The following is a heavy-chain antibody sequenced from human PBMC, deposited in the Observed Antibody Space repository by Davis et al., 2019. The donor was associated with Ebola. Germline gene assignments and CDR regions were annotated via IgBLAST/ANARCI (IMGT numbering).Heavy chain of an antibody. CDR1: GFTFDAYA. Sequence: GGSLRLSCAASGFTFDAYAMHWVRQAPGKGLEWVSGISWNSGSIGYADSVKGRFTISRDNAKNSLYLQVNSLRAEDTALYYCAKALRSGGGYYYYGMDFWGQGTTVTVSS. V-gene: IGHV3-9*01. D-gene: IGHD5-12*01. J-gene: IGHJ6*02. CDR2: ISWNSGSI. CDR3: AKALRSGGGYYYYGMDF.